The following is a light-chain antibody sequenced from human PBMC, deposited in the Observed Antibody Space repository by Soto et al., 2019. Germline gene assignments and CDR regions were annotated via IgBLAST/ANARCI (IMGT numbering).Light chain of an antibody. CDR3: SSYAGSNNVV. J-gene: IGLJ2*01. Sequence: QYALTQPPSASGSPGQSVTISCTGNSSDVGGYNYVSWYQQHPGKAPKLMIYEVSKRPSGVPDRFSGSKSGNTASLTVSGLQAEDEADYYCSSYAGSNNVVFGGGTQLTVL. V-gene: IGLV2-8*01. CDR1: SSDVGGYNY. CDR2: EVS.